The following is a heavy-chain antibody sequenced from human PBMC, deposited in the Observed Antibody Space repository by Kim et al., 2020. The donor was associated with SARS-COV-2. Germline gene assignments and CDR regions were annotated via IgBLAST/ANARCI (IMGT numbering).Heavy chain of an antibody. J-gene: IGHJ4*02. CDR3: TRDTSGYNSAPY. CDR2: IYTNGNT. Sequence: SETLSLTCTVSGASISSGSYYWSWIRQPAGKGLEWIGRIYTNGNTNYNPSLKSRVTISVDTSKNQFSLKLSSMTAADTAVYFCTRDTSGYNSAPYWGQGTLVTVSS. V-gene: IGHV4-61*02. D-gene: IGHD6-25*01. CDR1: GASISSGSYY.